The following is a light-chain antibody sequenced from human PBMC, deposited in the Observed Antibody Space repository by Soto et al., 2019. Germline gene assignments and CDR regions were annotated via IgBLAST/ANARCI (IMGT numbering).Light chain of an antibody. Sequence: EIVLTQSPGTLSLSPGERATLSCRASQRVSSSYLAWYQQKPGQAPRLLIYGASSRATGIPDRFSGSGSGTDFTLTISRLEPEDSAVYYCQQYGSSPPYTFGQGTKLEIK. CDR3: QQYGSSPPYT. CDR1: QRVSSSY. CDR2: GAS. V-gene: IGKV3-20*01. J-gene: IGKJ2*01.